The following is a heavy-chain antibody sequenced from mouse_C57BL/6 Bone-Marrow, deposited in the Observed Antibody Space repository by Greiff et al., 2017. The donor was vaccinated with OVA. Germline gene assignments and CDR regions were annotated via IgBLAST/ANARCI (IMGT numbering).Heavy chain of an antibody. CDR1: GYTFTSYG. V-gene: IGHV1-52*01. D-gene: IGHD4-1*02. Sequence: QVQLQQPGAELVRPGSSVKLSCKASGYTFTSYGMHWVKQRPIQGLEWIGNIDPSDSETHYTQQFKDKATLPVDNSSSTAYMQFSSLSSEDAEVNFYEGVGGNCVIDYWGQGTTLTVSS. CDR2: IDPSDSET. CDR3: EGVGGNCVIDY. J-gene: IGHJ2*01.